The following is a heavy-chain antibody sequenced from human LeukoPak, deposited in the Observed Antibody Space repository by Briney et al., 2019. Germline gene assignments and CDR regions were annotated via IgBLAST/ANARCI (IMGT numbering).Heavy chain of an antibody. CDR3: ARHGGYLGPYDY. J-gene: IGHJ4*02. CDR2: IYPGDSDT. Sequence: GESLKISCKGSGYSFSTYWIAWVRQMPGKGLEWMGVIYPGDSDTRYSPSFQGQVTISADKPITTVYLQWSSLKASDTAMYYCARHGGYLGPYDYWGQGTLVTVSS. D-gene: IGHD3-22*01. CDR1: GYSFSTYW. V-gene: IGHV5-51*01.